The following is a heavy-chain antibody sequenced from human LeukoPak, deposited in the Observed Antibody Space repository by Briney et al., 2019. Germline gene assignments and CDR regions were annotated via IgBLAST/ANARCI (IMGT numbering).Heavy chain of an antibody. V-gene: IGHV3-66*01. J-gene: IGHJ4*02. CDR3: ARSDYSGSGSYYTWAY. D-gene: IGHD3-10*01. CDR2: IYSGGST. Sequence: GGSLRLSCAASGFTVSSSYMSWVRQAPGKGLEWVSVIYSGGSTYYADSVKGRFIISRDNSKNTLYLQMNSLRAEDTAVYYRARSDYSGSGSYYTWAYWGQGTLVTVSS. CDR1: GFTVSSSY.